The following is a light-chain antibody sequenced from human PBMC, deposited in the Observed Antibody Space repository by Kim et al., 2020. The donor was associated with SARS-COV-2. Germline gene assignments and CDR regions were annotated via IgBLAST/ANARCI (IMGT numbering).Light chain of an antibody. Sequence: SAPVGDRVPITCRASQSISSWLALYPQKPRKAPKLLIYKSSILERGVPSRFSGSGSGTEFTLTISSLQSDDFATYYCQQYNSYWTFGQGTKVEIK. J-gene: IGKJ1*01. CDR3: QQYNSYWT. CDR2: KSS. V-gene: IGKV1-5*03. CDR1: QSISSW.